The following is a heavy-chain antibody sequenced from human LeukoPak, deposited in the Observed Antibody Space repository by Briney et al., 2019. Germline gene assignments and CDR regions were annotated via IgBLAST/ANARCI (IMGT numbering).Heavy chain of an antibody. J-gene: IGHJ3*02. CDR3: ARSGNYYVSGRSAFDI. D-gene: IGHD3-10*01. V-gene: IGHV3-64*02. CDR2: VTSNGDTT. CDR1: GFIFSSYD. Sequence: GGSLRLSCAASGFIFSSYDMHWVRQAPGKGLEYVSGVTSNGDTTYYADSVRVRFTIFRDNFKNTLYLQMGSLRAEDMAVYYCARSGNYYVSGRSAFDIWGQGTMVTVYS.